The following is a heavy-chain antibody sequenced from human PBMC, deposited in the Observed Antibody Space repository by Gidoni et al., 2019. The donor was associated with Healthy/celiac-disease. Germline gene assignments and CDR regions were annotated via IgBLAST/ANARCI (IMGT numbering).Heavy chain of an antibody. V-gene: IGHV2-5*02. D-gene: IGHD3-10*01. CDR1: GFSLSTSGVG. CDR3: AHTPVRKGITMVRGVIIPFDY. J-gene: IGHJ4*02. CDR2: SYWDDDK. Sequence: QITLKESGPTLVKPTQTLTLTCTFAGFSLSTSGVGVGWIRQPPGKALEWLALSYWDDDKRYSPSLKSRLTITKDTSKYQVVLTMTHMDPVDTATYYCAHTPVRKGITMVRGVIIPFDYWGQGTLVTVSS.